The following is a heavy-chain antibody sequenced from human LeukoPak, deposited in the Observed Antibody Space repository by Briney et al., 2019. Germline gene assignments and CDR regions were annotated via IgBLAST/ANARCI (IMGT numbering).Heavy chain of an antibody. Sequence: ASVKLSCKASGYTFSRNHMYWIRQAPGQGLECMGWISPDNGGTQYAQKFQGRITMTGDTSISTGYMELSSLTSDDTAIYFCARELGRNAFDVWAKRTLVTVSS. V-gene: IGHV1-2*02. CDR3: ARELGRNAFDV. D-gene: IGHD3-10*01. CDR2: ISPDNGGT. J-gene: IGHJ3*01. CDR1: GYTFSRNH.